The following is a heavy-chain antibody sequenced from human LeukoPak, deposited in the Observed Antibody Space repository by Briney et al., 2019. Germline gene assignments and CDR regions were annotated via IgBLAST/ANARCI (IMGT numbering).Heavy chain of an antibody. D-gene: IGHD1-26*01. V-gene: IGHV1-69*05. CDR2: IIPTFGTA. Sequence: ASVKVSCKASGGTFSSYAISWVRQAPGQGLEWMGGIIPTFGTANYAQKFQGRVTITTDESTSTAYMELSSLRSEDTAVYYCASTAVKWELHQGYFQHWGQGTLVTVSS. CDR1: GGTFSSYA. J-gene: IGHJ1*01. CDR3: ASTAVKWELHQGYFQH.